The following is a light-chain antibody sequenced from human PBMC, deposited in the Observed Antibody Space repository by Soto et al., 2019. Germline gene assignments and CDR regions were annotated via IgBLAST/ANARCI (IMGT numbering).Light chain of an antibody. Sequence: QSALTQPRSVSGSPGQSVTISCTGTSSDVGNYNYVSWYQLHPGKAPKLMIFDVSERPSGVPDRFSGSKSGNTASLTISGLQAEDEADYYCCSYAGRYTYVFGTGTKLTVL. CDR1: SSDVGNYNY. J-gene: IGLJ1*01. V-gene: IGLV2-11*01. CDR2: DVS. CDR3: CSYAGRYTYV.